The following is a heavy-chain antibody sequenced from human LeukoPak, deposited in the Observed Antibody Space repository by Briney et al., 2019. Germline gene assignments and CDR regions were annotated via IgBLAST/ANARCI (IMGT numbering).Heavy chain of an antibody. CDR2: MNPNSGNT. CDR1: GYTFTSYD. Sequence: ASVKVSCKASGYTFTSYDINWVRQATGQGLEWMGWMNPNSGNTGYAQKFQGRVTMTRNTSISTAYMGLGSLRSEDTAVYYCAREHYDILTGSLDPWGQGTLVTVSS. J-gene: IGHJ5*02. V-gene: IGHV1-8*01. D-gene: IGHD3-9*01. CDR3: AREHYDILTGSLDP.